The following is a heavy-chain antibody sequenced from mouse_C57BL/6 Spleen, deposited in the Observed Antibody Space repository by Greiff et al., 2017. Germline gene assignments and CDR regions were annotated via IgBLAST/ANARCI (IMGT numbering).Heavy chain of an antibody. CDR2: ISSGGSYT. D-gene: IGHD2-4*01. J-gene: IGHJ3*01. V-gene: IGHV5-6*01. CDR1: GLTFSSYG. Sequence: EVKLQESGGDLVKPGGSLKLSCAASGLTFSSYGMSWVRQTPDKRLEWVATISSGGSYTYYPDSVKGRFTISRDNAKNTLYLQMSSLKSEDTAMYYCARQGYYDYDDLFAYWGQGTLVTVSA. CDR3: ARQGYYDYDDLFAY.